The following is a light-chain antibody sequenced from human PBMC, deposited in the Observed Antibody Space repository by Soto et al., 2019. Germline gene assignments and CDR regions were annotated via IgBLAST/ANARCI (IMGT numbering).Light chain of an antibody. Sequence: EIVVTQFPAILSLSPGERATLSCRTSQSVDINLAWFQQRPGQAPRLLIYGASTRATGIPARFSGSGSGTGFTLLIISLQSEDFAVYYCQQYHYWYTFGQGTELEIK. CDR3: QQYHYWYT. J-gene: IGKJ2*01. CDR2: GAS. CDR1: QSVDIN. V-gene: IGKV3-15*01.